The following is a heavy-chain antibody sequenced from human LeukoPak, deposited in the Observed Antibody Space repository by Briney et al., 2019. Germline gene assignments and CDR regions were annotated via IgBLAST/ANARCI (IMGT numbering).Heavy chain of an antibody. Sequence: GGSLRLSCAASGFTFSDYYMSWVRQAPGKGLECVADIKQDGSEKYYVDSVKGRFTISRDNAKNSLYLQMNSLRAEDTAVYYCARDSRDYDILTGYYNPIYFDYWGQGTLVTVSS. CDR2: IKQDGSEK. J-gene: IGHJ4*02. CDR3: ARDSRDYDILTGYYNPIYFDY. D-gene: IGHD3-9*01. V-gene: IGHV3-7*01. CDR1: GFTFSDYY.